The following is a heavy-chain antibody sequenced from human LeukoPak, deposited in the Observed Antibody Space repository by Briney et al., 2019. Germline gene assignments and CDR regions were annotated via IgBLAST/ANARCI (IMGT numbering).Heavy chain of an antibody. D-gene: IGHD3-16*01. CDR1: GFASSNYA. J-gene: IGHJ4*02. V-gene: IGHV3-23*01. Sequence: AGGSLRLSCAASGFASSNYAMSWVRQAPGKGLKWFSEINGSGDSTYYADSVKGRFTISRDNSKDTLYLQMNSLRAEDTAVYFCAKDTGYARGEGEFDYWGQGTLVIVSS. CDR3: AKDTGYARGEGEFDY. CDR2: INGSGDST.